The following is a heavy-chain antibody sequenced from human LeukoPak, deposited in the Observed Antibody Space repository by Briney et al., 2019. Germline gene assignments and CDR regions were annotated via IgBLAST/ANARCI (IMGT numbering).Heavy chain of an antibody. J-gene: IGHJ4*02. CDR2: ISAYNGNT. Sequence: GASVKVSCKASGYTFSSYGIIWVRQAPGQGLEWMGWISAYNGNTNYAQKLQGRVTMTTDTSTNTAYMELRSLRSDDTAVYYCARATGSETSYYFWGQGTLVTVSS. CDR1: GYTFSSYG. CDR3: ARATGSETSYYF. D-gene: IGHD3-10*01. V-gene: IGHV1-18*01.